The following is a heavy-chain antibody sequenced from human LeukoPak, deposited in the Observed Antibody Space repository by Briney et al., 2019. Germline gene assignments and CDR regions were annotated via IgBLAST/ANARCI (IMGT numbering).Heavy chain of an antibody. CDR2: INAGNGNK. CDR1: GYTFTIYA. J-gene: IGHJ6*02. V-gene: IGHV1-3*01. CDR3: ARSFPYRPQDV. Sequence: ASVKVSCKASGYTFTIYAMHWVRQAPGQRLEWMGWINAGNGNKKYSQKFQGRVTITRDTSASTAYMELSSLRSEDTAVYYCARSFPYRPQDVWGQGTTVTVSS. D-gene: IGHD3-16*02.